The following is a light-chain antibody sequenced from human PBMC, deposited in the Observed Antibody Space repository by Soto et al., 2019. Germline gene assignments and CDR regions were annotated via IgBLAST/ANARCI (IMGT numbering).Light chain of an antibody. J-gene: IGKJ1*01. CDR2: KAS. V-gene: IGKV1-5*03. CDR3: QPYNSYSEA. Sequence: DIQMTQSPSTLSGSVGDRVTITCRASQTISSWLAWYQQKPGKAPKLLIYKASTLKSGVPSRFSGSGSGTECTLTIISLQPDDFATYYCQPYNSYSEAFGKGTKVELK. CDR1: QTISSW.